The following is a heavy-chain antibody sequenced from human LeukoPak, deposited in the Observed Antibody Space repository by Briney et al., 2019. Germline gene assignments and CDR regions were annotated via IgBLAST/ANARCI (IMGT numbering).Heavy chain of an antibody. D-gene: IGHD5-18*01. Sequence: GASVKVSCKASGCTFTGYYMHWVRQAPGQGLEWMGWINPNSGGTNYAQNFQSRVTMTRDTSISTAYMELSRLRSDDTAVYYCATVRNTAMVRPKASGMDVWGQGTTVTVSS. J-gene: IGHJ6*02. CDR1: GCTFTGYY. CDR2: INPNSGGT. V-gene: IGHV1-2*02. CDR3: ATVRNTAMVRPKASGMDV.